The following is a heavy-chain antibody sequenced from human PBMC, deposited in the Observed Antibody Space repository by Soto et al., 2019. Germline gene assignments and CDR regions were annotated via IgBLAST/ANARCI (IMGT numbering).Heavy chain of an antibody. V-gene: IGHV3-23*01. CDR3: AKQLRGSGWYPLDS. CDR2: ISGSGGST. J-gene: IGHJ4*02. Sequence: PGGSLRLSCAASGFTFSSYAMSWVRQAPGKGLEWVSAISGSGGSTYYADSVKGRFTISRDNSNNTLYLEMNSLRTEDTAVYYCAKQLRGSGWYPLDSWGQGTPVTVSS. D-gene: IGHD6-19*01. CDR1: GFTFSSYA.